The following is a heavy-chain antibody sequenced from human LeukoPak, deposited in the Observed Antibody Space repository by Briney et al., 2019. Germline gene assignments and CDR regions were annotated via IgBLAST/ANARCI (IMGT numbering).Heavy chain of an antibody. D-gene: IGHD3-10*01. CDR3: ARVAYGSGSYYPYYYYYGMDV. V-gene: IGHV4-39*07. CDR1: GGSISSSSYY. Sequence: SETLSLTCTVSGGSISSSSYYWGWIRQPPGKGLEWIGSIYYSGSTYYNPSLKSRVTISVDTSKNQFSLKLSSVTAADTAVYYCARVAYGSGSYYPYYYYYGMDVWGQGTTVTVSS. J-gene: IGHJ6*02. CDR2: IYYSGST.